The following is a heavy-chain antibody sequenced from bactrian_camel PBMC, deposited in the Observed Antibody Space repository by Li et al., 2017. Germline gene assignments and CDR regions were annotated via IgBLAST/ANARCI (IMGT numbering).Heavy chain of an antibody. J-gene: IGHJ6*01. D-gene: IGHD1*01. V-gene: IGHV3S31*01. CDR2: LYTYDEGRET. CDR3: AADLGPCQVRGRNLVPRPTTFGY. CDR1: QYHKS. Sequence: DVQLVESGGEAVQAGGSLRLSCAASQYHKSMAWFRQAPGKGREGVASLYTYDEGRETYYAVVLQGRFAISRDNAKNTLYLQMNSLEPEDTAMYYCAADLGPCQVRGRNLVPRPTTFGYWGQGTQVTVS.